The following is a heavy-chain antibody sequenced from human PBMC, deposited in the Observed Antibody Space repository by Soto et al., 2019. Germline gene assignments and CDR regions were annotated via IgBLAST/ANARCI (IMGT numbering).Heavy chain of an antibody. V-gene: IGHV1-18*01. CDR3: ARGGQYRYFDY. CDR1: GYTFTLFG. CDR2: ISPYNGDT. D-gene: IGHD2-2*02. Sequence: QVQLVQSGAEVKKPGASVKVSCTTSGYTFTLFGITWVRQAPGQGLEWMGWISPYNGDTKYAEKLEGRVTLTTDTSTDTAYMELTSLTSDDTAEYYCARGGQYRYFDYWGKGPLVTVSS. J-gene: IGHJ4*02.